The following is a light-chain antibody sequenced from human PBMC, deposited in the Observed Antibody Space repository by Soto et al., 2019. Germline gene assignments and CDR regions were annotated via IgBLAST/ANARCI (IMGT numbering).Light chain of an antibody. J-gene: IGLJ2*01. CDR2: EVS. CDR1: MRDVGAYNL. CDR3: SSYTSKSSLI. Sequence: QSALTQPASGSGSPGQSITISCAGTMRDVGAYNLVSWYQQHPGRAPQLIIYEVSNRPSGISFRFSGSKSGNTASLTISGLQAEDEADYYCSSYTSKSSLIFGGGTKLTVL. V-gene: IGLV2-14*01.